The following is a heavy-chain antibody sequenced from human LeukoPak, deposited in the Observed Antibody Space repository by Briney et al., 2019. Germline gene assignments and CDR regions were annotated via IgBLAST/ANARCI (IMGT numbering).Heavy chain of an antibody. D-gene: IGHD3-10*01. CDR2: INSDGRST. CDR1: AFTFSNYW. Sequence: GGSLRLSCAASAFTFSNYWMHWVRQAPGKGLVWVSRINSDGRSTSYADSVKGRFTISRDNAKNTLYLQMNSLRAEDTAVYYCAKEGDYYGSGSHRDAFDMWGQGTMVTVSS. J-gene: IGHJ3*02. CDR3: AKEGDYYGSGSHRDAFDM. V-gene: IGHV3-74*01.